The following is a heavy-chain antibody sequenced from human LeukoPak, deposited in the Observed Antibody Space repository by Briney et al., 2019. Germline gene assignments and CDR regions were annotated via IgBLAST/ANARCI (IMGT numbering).Heavy chain of an antibody. J-gene: IGHJ3*02. D-gene: IGHD1-26*01. CDR1: GGSISSGGYS. CDR3: ARVPQWELQGGDAFDI. V-gene: IGHV4-61*08. Sequence: PSQTLSLTCAVSGGSISSGGYSWSWIRQPPGKGLEWIGYIYYSGSTNYNPSLKSRVTISVDTSKNQFSLKLSSVTAADTAVYYCARVPQWELQGGDAFDIWGQGTMVTVSS. CDR2: IYYSGST.